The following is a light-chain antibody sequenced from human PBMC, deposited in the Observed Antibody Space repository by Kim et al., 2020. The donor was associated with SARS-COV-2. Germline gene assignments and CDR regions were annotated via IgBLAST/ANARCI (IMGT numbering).Light chain of an antibody. J-gene: IGKJ1*01. CDR1: HSVSSH. CDR3: QHPGT. CDR2: CAS. V-gene: IGKV3-15*01. Sequence: ATLSASPGERATRSCRASHSVSSHLAWYQQKPGQPPRLLIYCASTRATGIPARFSGSGSGTEFTLTISSLQSEDFAVYYCQHPGTFGQGTKVDIK.